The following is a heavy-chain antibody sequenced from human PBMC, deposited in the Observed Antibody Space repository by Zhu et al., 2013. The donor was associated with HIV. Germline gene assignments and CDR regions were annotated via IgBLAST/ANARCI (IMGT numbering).Heavy chain of an antibody. Sequence: QVRLVQSGAAVKQPGASVKVSCEVSGFTLTELSMHWVRQAPGKGLEWMGGFDPEDGERIYAQKFQGRVTMTEDTSTDTAYMELSSLRSEDTAVYYCATAFSRQLVALRYWGQGTLVTVSS. CDR2: FDPEDGER. CDR3: ATAFSRQLVALRY. D-gene: IGHD2-15*01. V-gene: IGHV1-24*01. CDR1: GFTLTELS. J-gene: IGHJ4*02.